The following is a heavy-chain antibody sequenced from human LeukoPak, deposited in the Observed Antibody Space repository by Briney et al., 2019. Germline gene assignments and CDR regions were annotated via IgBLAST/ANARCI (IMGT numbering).Heavy chain of an antibody. CDR3: ERDRNTVTTPDWFDP. CDR2: ISSSSSYI. CDR1: GFTFSSYS. Sequence: PGGSLRLSCAASGFTFSSYSMNWLRQAPGKGLEWVSSISSSSSYIYYADSVKGRFTISRDNAKNPLYLQMNSLRAEDTAVYYCERDRNTVTTPDWFDPWGQGTLVTVSS. D-gene: IGHD4-17*01. V-gene: IGHV3-21*01. J-gene: IGHJ5*02.